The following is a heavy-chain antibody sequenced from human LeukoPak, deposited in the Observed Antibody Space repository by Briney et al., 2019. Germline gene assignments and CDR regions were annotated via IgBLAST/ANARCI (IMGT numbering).Heavy chain of an antibody. J-gene: IGHJ6*03. CDR1: GFTFSSYG. D-gene: IGHD6-13*01. CDR2: IRYDGSNK. Sequence: GGSLRLSCAASGFTFSSYGMHWVRQAPGKGLEWVAFIRYDGSNKYYADSVKGRFTISRDNSKNTLYLQMNSLRAEDTAVYYCAKAAGYSSSWYFLDYYYYMDVWGKGTTVTISS. CDR3: AKAAGYSSSWYFLDYYYYMDV. V-gene: IGHV3-30*02.